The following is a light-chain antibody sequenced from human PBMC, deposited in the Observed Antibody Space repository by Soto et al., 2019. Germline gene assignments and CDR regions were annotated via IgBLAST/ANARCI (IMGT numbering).Light chain of an antibody. CDR2: AAS. Sequence: DIQLTQSPSSLSASVGDRVTMTCRASETISTFLNWYQHKPGKAPKLLISAASRLQSGVPPRFSGSGSWTDFTLTINSLRPEDFASYYCQQSYSSSPITFGPGTRLAIK. V-gene: IGKV1-39*01. CDR3: QQSYSSSPIT. J-gene: IGKJ5*01. CDR1: ETISTF.